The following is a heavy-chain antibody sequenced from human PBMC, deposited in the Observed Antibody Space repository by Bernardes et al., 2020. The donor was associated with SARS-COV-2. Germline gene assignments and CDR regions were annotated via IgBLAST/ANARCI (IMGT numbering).Heavy chain of an antibody. J-gene: IGHJ4*02. CDR3: AHHYSSSWLAFFDY. CDR1: GFSLSTSGVG. Sequence: SGPTLVKPTQTLTLTCTFSGFSLSTSGVGVGWIRQPPGKALEWLALIYWDDDKRYSPSLKSRLTITKDTSKNRVVLTMTNMDPVDTATYYCAHHYSSSWLAFFDYWGQGTLVTVSS. V-gene: IGHV2-5*02. D-gene: IGHD6-13*01. CDR2: IYWDDDK.